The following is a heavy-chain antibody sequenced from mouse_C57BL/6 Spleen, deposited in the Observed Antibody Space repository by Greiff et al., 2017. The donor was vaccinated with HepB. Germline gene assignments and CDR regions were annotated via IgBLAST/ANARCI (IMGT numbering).Heavy chain of an antibody. V-gene: IGHV1-52*01. Sequence: QVQLQQPGAELVRPGSSVKLSCKASGYTFTSYWMHWVKQRPIQGLEWIGNIDPSDSETHYNQKFKDKATLTVDKSSSTAYMQLSSLTSEDSAVYYCARRSITTVFDYWGQGTTLTVSS. CDR3: ARRSITTVFDY. D-gene: IGHD1-1*01. CDR1: GYTFTSYW. J-gene: IGHJ2*01. CDR2: IDPSDSET.